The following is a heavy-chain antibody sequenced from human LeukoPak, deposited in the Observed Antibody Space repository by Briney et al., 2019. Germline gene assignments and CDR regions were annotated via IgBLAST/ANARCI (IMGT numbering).Heavy chain of an antibody. CDR2: IYYSVST. D-gene: IGHD6-13*01. CDR3: ARHEGHSSSWGIDY. Sequence: PSETLSLTCTVSGGSISSSSYYWGWIRQPPGKGLEWIGSIYYSVSTYYNPSLKTRVTISVDTSQNQFSLKLSSVTAANTAVYYCARHEGHSSSWGIDYWGQGTLVTVSS. V-gene: IGHV4-39*01. CDR1: GGSISSSSYY. J-gene: IGHJ4*02.